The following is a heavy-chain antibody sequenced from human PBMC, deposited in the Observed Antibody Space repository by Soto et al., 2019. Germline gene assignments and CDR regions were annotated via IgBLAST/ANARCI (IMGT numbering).Heavy chain of an antibody. CDR2: IYYSGST. CDR3: ARGGWRQIDY. D-gene: IGHD3-3*01. V-gene: IGHV4-59*08. Sequence: QVQLQESGPGLVKPSETLSLTCSVSGGSIGSYYWSWIRQPPGKGLEWIGYIYYSGSTNYNPSPMSRATISVDTSKNQFSLKLSSVTAADTAVYYCARGGWRQIDYWGQGTLVTVSS. J-gene: IGHJ4*02. CDR1: GGSIGSYY.